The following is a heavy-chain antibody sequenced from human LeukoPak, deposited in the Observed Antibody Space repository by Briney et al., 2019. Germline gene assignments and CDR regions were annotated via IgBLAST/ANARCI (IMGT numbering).Heavy chain of an antibody. V-gene: IGHV1-46*01. Sequence: APVKVSCKASGYTFTDYYIHWVRQAPGQGHEWMGIINPSGGNTKYAEKFQARVTMTRDTSTSTVYMDLSSLRSEDTAVYYCARAQGYGDCDYWGQGTLVTVSS. J-gene: IGHJ4*02. CDR3: ARAQGYGDCDY. CDR1: GYTFTDYY. CDR2: INPSGGNT. D-gene: IGHD4-17*01.